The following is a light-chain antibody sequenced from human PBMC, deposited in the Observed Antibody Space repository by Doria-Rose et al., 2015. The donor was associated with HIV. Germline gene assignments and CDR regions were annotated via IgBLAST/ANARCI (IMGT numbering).Light chain of an antibody. V-gene: IGLV1-40*01. CDR3: QSYDSSLSSVI. CDR1: NFGASYD. CDR2: TNS. J-gene: IGLJ2*01. Sequence: NFGASYDVHWYQQIPGEAPKLVMFTNSNRPSGVPDRFSGSKSGTSATLTIAGLQAEDEADYYCQSYDSSLSSVIFGGGTKLTVL.